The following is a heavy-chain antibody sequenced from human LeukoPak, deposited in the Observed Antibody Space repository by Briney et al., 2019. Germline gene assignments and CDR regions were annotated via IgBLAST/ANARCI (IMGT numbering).Heavy chain of an antibody. J-gene: IGHJ4*02. CDR1: GFTFSNYW. CDR3: ARELYGGKDY. Sequence: GGSLRLSCAASGFTFSNYWMSWVRQAPGKGLEWVANIKEDGSEKYYVDSVKGRFTISRDNAKNSVYLQMNSLRAEDTAVYYCARELYGGKDYWGQGNLVTVSS. V-gene: IGHV3-7*05. CDR2: IKEDGSEK. D-gene: IGHD4-23*01.